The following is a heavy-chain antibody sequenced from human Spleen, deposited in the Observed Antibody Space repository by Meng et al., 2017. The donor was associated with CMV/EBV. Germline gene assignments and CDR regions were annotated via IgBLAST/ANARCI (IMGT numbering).Heavy chain of an antibody. CDR3: TTVPDFWSEVY. J-gene: IGHJ4*02. CDR1: GFTFSSYS. CDR2: ISSSSSYI. D-gene: IGHD3-3*01. Sequence: GESLKISCAASGFTFSSYSMNWVRQAPGKGLEWVSSISSSSSYIYYADSVKGRFTISRDNAKNSLYLQMNSLKTEDTAVYYCTTVPDFWSEVYWGQGTLVTVSS. V-gene: IGHV3-21*03.